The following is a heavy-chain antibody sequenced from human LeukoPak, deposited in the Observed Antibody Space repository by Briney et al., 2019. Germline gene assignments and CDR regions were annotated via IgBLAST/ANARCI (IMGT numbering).Heavy chain of an antibody. CDR1: GFTFSSYG. J-gene: IGHJ4*02. D-gene: IGHD5-18*01. V-gene: IGHV3-30*03. Sequence: GGSLRLSCETSGFTFSSYGMHWVRQAPGKGLEWVAVISYDGSNKYYADSVKGRFTISRDNSKNTLYLQMNSLRAEDTAVYYCARREDRGYSYGFYYWGQGTLVTVSS. CDR3: ARREDRGYSYGFYY. CDR2: ISYDGSNK.